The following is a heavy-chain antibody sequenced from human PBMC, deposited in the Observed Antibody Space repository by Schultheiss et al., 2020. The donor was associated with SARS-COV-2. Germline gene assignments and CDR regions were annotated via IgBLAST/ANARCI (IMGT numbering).Heavy chain of an antibody. CDR2: ISAYNGNT. D-gene: IGHD3-3*01. Sequence: GESLKISCKASGYTFTSYYMHWVRQAPGQGLEWMGWISAYNGNTNYAQKLQGRVTMTTDTSTSTAYMELRSLRSDDTAVYYCAKSYNDFAGYYYGMDVWGQGTTVTVSS. CDR1: GYTFTSYY. CDR3: AKSYNDFAGYYYGMDV. J-gene: IGHJ6*02. V-gene: IGHV1-18*04.